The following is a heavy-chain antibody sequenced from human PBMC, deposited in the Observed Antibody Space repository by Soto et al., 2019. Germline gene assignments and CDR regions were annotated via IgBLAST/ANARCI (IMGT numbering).Heavy chain of an antibody. J-gene: IGHJ4*02. CDR3: PTVAASDPYYSSEKLDY. CDR2: IYYSGST. CDR1: GSSISSSGYY. D-gene: IGHD6-19*01. V-gene: IGHV4-31*03. Sequence: PSETLSLTCTVSGSSISSSGYYCSWIRQHPGKGREWIGYIYYSGSTYYNPSLKRRVTTSVATSKNQSCLKLSSVTAAETAVYYCPTVAASDPYYSSEKLDYWGQGTLVTVSS.